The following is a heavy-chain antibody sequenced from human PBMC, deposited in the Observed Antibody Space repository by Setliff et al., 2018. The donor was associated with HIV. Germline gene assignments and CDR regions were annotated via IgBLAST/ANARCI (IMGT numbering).Heavy chain of an antibody. CDR2: ISGYNGNT. J-gene: IGHJ4*02. D-gene: IGHD3-3*01. Sequence: ASVKVSCKTSGYTFTSYGISWVRQAPGQGLEWMGWISGYNGNTNYAQKFQGRLTMTTDTSTSTAYMELRGLRSDDTAVHYCARANVPYSNFWSFSYSLPYYFDYWGQGTLVTVSS. V-gene: IGHV1-18*01. CDR1: GYTFTSYG. CDR3: ARANVPYSNFWSFSYSLPYYFDY.